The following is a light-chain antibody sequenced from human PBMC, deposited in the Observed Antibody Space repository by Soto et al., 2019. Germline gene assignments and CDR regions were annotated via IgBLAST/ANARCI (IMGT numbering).Light chain of an antibody. CDR2: EVS. CDR3: FSFTTDWTHV. CDR1: SSDVGAYNY. V-gene: IGLV2-14*01. J-gene: IGLJ1*01. Sequence: QSALTQPASVSGSPGQSITISCTGTSSDVGAYNYVSWFQQHPGKAPTLIISEVSNRPPGVSNRFSGSKSGNAASLTISGLQAEDEADYFCFSFTTDWTHVFGTGTKVTV.